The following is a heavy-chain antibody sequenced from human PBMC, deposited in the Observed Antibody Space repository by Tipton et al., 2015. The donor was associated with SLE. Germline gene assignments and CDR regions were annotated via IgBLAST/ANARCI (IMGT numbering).Heavy chain of an antibody. D-gene: IGHD2-15*01. CDR3: ARHEDDDPDY. V-gene: IGHV4-38-2*01. J-gene: IGHJ4*02. Sequence: LRLSCAVSGYSISSGYYWGWIRQPPGKGLEWIGSIYHSGSTYYNPSLKSRVTISVDTSKNQFSLKLSSVTAADTAVYYCARHEDDDPDYWGQGTLVTVSS. CDR1: GYSISSGYY. CDR2: IYHSGST.